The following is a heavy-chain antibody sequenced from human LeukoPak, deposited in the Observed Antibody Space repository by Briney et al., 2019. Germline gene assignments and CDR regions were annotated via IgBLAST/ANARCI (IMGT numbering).Heavy chain of an antibody. D-gene: IGHD1-1*01. CDR1: GFTFSSYW. CDR2: IKTDGSEK. Sequence: GGSLRLSCAASGFTFSSYWMSWVRQVPGKGLEWVANIKTDGSEKYYLDSVKGRFTISRDNAKNSLYLQMNSLRAEDTAVYFCARRHWSLFFDYWGQGTLVTVSS. V-gene: IGHV3-7*01. J-gene: IGHJ4*02. CDR3: ARRHWSLFFDY.